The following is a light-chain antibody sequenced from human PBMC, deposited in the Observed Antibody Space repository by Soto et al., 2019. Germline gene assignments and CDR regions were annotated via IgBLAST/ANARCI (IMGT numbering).Light chain of an antibody. CDR2: DNN. V-gene: IGLV1-51*01. J-gene: IGLJ2*01. CDR3: GTWDSSLSAVV. CDR1: SSNIGNNY. Sequence: QAVVTQPPSVSAAPGQKVTLSCSGSSSNIGNNYVSWYQQLPGTAPKLLIYDNNKRPSGIPDRFSGSKSGTSATLGITGLQTGDDADYYCGTWDSSLSAVVFGGGTKLTVL.